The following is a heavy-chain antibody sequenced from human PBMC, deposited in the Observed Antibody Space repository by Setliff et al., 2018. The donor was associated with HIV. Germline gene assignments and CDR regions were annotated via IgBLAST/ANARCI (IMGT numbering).Heavy chain of an antibody. CDR3: ARLGRPYSGQGWFDP. CDR2: IYYSGNT. Sequence: SETLSLTCTVSGDSIFTSTYYWGWIRQPPGKRLEWIGSIYYSGNTYYNPSLKSRVTISVDTSKNQFFLNLSSVTATDSAVYYCARLGRPYSGQGWFDPWGQGTLVTVSS. CDR1: GDSIFTSTYY. V-gene: IGHV4-39*01. J-gene: IGHJ5*02. D-gene: IGHD5-12*01.